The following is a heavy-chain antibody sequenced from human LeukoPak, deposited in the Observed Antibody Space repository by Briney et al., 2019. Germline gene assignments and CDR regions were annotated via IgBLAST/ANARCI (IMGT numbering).Heavy chain of an antibody. CDR3: ARSDIYCSGGSCYSDAFDI. V-gene: IGHV4-38-2*01. CDR1: GYSVSSGYY. D-gene: IGHD2-15*01. J-gene: IGHJ3*02. CDR2: IYHSGST. Sequence: ETLSLTCAVSGYSVSSGYYWGWIRQPPGKGLEWIGSIYHSGSTYYNPSLKSRVTISVDTSKNQFSLKLSSVTAADTAVYYCARSDIYCSGGSCYSDAFDIWGQGTMVTVSS.